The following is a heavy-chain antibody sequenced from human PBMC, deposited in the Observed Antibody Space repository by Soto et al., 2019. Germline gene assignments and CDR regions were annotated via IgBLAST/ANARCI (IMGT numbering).Heavy chain of an antibody. D-gene: IGHD3-16*01. CDR2: IYYNGYT. V-gene: IGHV4-39*01. CDR3: ARHNGPLYVGYYYDMDV. Sequence: PSETLSLTCTVSGGSISSSSYYWGWIRQPPGKGLEWIGSIYYNGYTYYKPSLKSRVTKSEDTSKKQYSLKLSTVTAADTAVYYCARHNGPLYVGYYYDMDVWGQGTTVT. CDR1: GGSISSSSYY. J-gene: IGHJ6*02.